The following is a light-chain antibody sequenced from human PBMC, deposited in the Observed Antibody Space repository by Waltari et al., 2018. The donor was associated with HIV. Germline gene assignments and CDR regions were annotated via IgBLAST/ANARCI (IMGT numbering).Light chain of an antibody. CDR1: SSDVGIYNL. Sequence: QSALTQPASVSGSPGPSITIPCPGTSSDVGIYNLVPWYQQNPGKAPKLMIYEGSKRPSGVSNRFSGSKSGNTASLTISGLQAEDEAHYYCCSYAGSFVVFGGGTKLTVL. V-gene: IGLV2-23*01. CDR2: EGS. CDR3: CSYAGSFVV. J-gene: IGLJ2*01.